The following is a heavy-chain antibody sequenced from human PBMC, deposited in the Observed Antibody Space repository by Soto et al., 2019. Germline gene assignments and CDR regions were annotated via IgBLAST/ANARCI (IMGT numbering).Heavy chain of an antibody. CDR1: GFTFSDYY. J-gene: IGHJ4*02. Sequence: PGGSLRLSCAASGFTFSDYYMTWIRQAPGKGLEWVSYVSSSSSHTNYADSVKGRFTISRDNAKNSLYLQMNSLKAEDTAIYYCARGVTDPPFDYWGQGTLVTVSS. D-gene: IGHD2-21*02. CDR2: VSSSSSHT. CDR3: ARGVTDPPFDY. V-gene: IGHV3-11*06.